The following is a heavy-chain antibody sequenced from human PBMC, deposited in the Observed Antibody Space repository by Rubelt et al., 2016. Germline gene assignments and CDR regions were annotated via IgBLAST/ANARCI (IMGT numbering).Heavy chain of an antibody. CDR3: ARVAPQNYYDSSVGDAFDI. Sequence: QVQLQQWGAGLLKPSETLSLTCAVYGGSFSGYWTWIRQPPGKGLEWIGEINHSGGTNYDPSLKSRVTISLDTSKNQFSRNRNSVTAADTAVYYCARVAPQNYYDSSVGDAFDIWGQGTMVTVSS. CDR2: INHSGGT. D-gene: IGHD3-22*01. V-gene: IGHV4-34*02. CDR1: GGSFSGY. J-gene: IGHJ3*02.